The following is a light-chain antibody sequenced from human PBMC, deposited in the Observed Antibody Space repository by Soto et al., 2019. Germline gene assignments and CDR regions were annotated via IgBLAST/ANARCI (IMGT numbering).Light chain of an antibody. J-gene: IGLJ2*01. CDR2: SNN. CDR1: SSNIGSNT. CDR3: AAWDDRLTVV. V-gene: IGLV1-44*01. Sequence: QAVVTQPPSASGTPGQRVTISCSGSSSNIGSNTVNWYQQLPGPAPKLLIDSNNQRPSGVPDRFSGSKSGTSASLAISGLQSEDEADYYCAAWDDRLTVVFGGGTKLTVL.